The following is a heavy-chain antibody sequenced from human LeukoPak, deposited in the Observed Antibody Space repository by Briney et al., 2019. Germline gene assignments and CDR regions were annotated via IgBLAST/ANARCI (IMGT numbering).Heavy chain of an antibody. Sequence: GGSLRLSCAASGFTFSSYWMSWVRQAPGKGLEWVANIKQDGSEKYYVDSVKGRVTIYRDNAKNSLYLQMNSLRAEDTAFYYCARSMSTVTTRFFDLWGRGTLVTVSS. CDR3: ARSMSTVTTRFFDL. J-gene: IGHJ2*01. V-gene: IGHV3-7*03. CDR2: IKQDGSEK. CDR1: GFTFSSYW. D-gene: IGHD4-17*01.